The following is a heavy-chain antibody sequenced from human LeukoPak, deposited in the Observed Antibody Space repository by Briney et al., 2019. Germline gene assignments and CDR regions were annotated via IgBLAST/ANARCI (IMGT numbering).Heavy chain of an antibody. CDR2: INPNSGGT. J-gene: IGHJ5*02. Sequence: ASVKVSCKASGYTFTGYYMHWVRQAPGQGLEWMGWINPNSGGTNYAQKFQGRVTMTRDTSISTACMELSRLRSDDTAVYYCARDAGFREYSQVGFDPWGQGTLVTVSS. CDR1: GYTFTGYY. CDR3: ARDAGFREYSQVGFDP. V-gene: IGHV1-2*02. D-gene: IGHD5-18*01.